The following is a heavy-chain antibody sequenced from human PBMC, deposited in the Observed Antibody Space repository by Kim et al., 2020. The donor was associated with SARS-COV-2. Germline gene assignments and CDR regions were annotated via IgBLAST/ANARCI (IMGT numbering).Heavy chain of an antibody. CDR3: ATNLAAAGVV. CDR2: IYSGDKT. Sequence: GGSLRLSCAASGFTVSSNYMSWLRQAPGKGLEWLSVIYSGDKTYYVESVKGRLTISRANSKNTLYLQMSSLRVEDTAVYYCATNLAAAGVVWGQGTLVTV. D-gene: IGHD6-13*01. V-gene: IGHV3-66*01. J-gene: IGHJ4*02. CDR1: GFTVSSNY.